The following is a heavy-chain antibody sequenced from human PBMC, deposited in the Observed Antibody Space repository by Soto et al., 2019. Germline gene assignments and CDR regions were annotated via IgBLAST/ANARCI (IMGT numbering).Heavy chain of an antibody. Sequence: ASVKVSCKASGYTFTSYAMHWVRQAPGQRLEWMGWINAGNGNTKYSQKFQGRVTITRDTSASTAYMELSSLRSEDTAVYYCASEIASAEPGEGGFDYWGQGTLVTVSS. CDR3: ASEIASAEPGEGGFDY. CDR1: GYTFTSYA. D-gene: IGHD3-16*01. V-gene: IGHV1-3*01. J-gene: IGHJ4*02. CDR2: INAGNGNT.